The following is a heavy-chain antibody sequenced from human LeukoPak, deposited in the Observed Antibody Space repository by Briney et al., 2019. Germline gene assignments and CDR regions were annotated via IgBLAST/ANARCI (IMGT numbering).Heavy chain of an antibody. V-gene: IGHV3-21*01. D-gene: IGHD5-18*01. CDR2: ISNSSSYI. Sequence: GGSLRLSRAPSGFTFSIYSMSWVRQAPGKGLEWVSSISNSSSYIYHADSVKGRFTISRDNANNSLYLQMNSLRAEDTAVYYCARELDTAMVREPFDYWGEGDLFSVS. CDR1: GFTFSIYS. CDR3: ARELDTAMVREPFDY. J-gene: IGHJ4*02.